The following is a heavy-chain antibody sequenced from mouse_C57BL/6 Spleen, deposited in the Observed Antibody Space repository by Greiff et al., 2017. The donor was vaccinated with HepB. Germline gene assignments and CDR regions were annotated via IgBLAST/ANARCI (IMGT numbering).Heavy chain of an antibody. CDR1: GYTFTSYW. CDR2: IHPNSGST. V-gene: IGHV1-64*01. D-gene: IGHD2-3*01. J-gene: IGHJ3*01. CDR3: ERCDGCGGGFAY. Sequence: VQLQQPGAELVKPGASVKLSCKASGYTFTSYWMHWVKQRPGQGLEWIGMIHPNSGSTNYNEKFKSKATLTVDKSSSTAYMQLSSLTSVDSAVYYGERCDGCGGGFAYWGQGTLVTVSA.